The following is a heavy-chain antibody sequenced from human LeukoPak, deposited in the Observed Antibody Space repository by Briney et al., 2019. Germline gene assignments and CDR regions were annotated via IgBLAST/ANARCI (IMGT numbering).Heavy chain of an antibody. D-gene: IGHD7-27*01. Sequence: PSETLSLTCTVSGASITSYYWTWIRQPPGKGLEWVGYMYFGERTNYNPSLKSRATISIDTSKKQFSLKLKSVTAADTAVYYRARIPGDRPDDWGQGTLVTVS. CDR1: GASITSYY. CDR3: ARIPGDRPDD. V-gene: IGHV4-59*01. CDR2: MYFGERT. J-gene: IGHJ4*02.